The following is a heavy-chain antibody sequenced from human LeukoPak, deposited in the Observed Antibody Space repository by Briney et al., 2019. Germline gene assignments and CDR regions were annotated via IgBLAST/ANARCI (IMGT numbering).Heavy chain of an antibody. Sequence: GGSLRLSCAASGFTFNTFNMNWVRQAPGKGLEWVSSISSSSSSMYYTDSVKGRFTISRDNAKNSLYLQMNSLRAEDTAVYYCTKTNVAVAGDYWGQGTLVTVSS. CDR3: TKTNVAVAGDY. V-gene: IGHV3-21*01. J-gene: IGHJ4*02. CDR1: GFTFNTFN. CDR2: ISSSSSSM. D-gene: IGHD6-13*01.